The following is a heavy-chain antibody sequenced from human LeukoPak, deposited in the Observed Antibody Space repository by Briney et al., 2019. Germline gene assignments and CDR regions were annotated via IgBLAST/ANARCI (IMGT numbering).Heavy chain of an antibody. Sequence: GGSLRLSCAASGFTFSSYSMNWVRQAPGKGLEWVSSISSSSSYIYYADSVKGRFTISRDNSKNTLYLQMNSLRAEDTAVYYCAKSLDGYNLDWGQGTLVTVSS. D-gene: IGHD5-24*01. CDR3: AKSLDGYNLD. CDR1: GFTFSSYS. V-gene: IGHV3-21*01. CDR2: ISSSSSYI. J-gene: IGHJ4*02.